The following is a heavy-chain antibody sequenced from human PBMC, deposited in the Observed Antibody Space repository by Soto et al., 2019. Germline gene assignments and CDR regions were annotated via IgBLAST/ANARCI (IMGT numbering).Heavy chain of an antibody. CDR3: ARTDSRPQDFDY. J-gene: IGHJ4*02. D-gene: IGHD6-13*01. CDR2: ITFNIGGT. V-gene: IGHV1-2*04. Sequence: ASVKVSCKASGYTFTGYYMHWVRQAPGQGLEWLGWITFNIGGTNYAQNFQGWFTMTRATSITTAYMELRSLIFDDTAVYYCARTDSRPQDFDYWGQGTLVTVSS. CDR1: GYTFTGYY.